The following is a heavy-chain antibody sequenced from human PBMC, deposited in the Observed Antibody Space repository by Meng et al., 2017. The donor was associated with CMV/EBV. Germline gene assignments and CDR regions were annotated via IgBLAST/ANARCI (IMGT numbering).Heavy chain of an antibody. V-gene: IGHV3-30*02. J-gene: IGHJ4*02. CDR1: GFNFSTYG. D-gene: IGHD3/OR15-3a*01. Sequence: GESLKISCAASGFNFSTYGMHWVRQAPGKGLEWVALIRFDGSNNYYAESVKGRFTISRDNYKNTLYLQMNTLRAEDTAMYYCAKDRTIMIFGAIDNWGQGTLVTVSS. CDR3: AKDRTIMIFGAIDN. CDR2: IRFDGSNN.